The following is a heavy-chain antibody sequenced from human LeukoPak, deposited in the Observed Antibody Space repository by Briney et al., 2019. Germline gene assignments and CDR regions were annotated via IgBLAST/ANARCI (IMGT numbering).Heavy chain of an antibody. CDR2: IYYSGST. CDR1: GGSISSYY. V-gene: IGHV4-59*12. Sequence: PSETLSLTCTVSGGSISSYYWSWIRQPPGKGLEWIGYIYYSGSTNYNPSLKSRVTISVDTSKKQLSLKLSSVTAADTAVYYCARGVDYYGVWGQGTLVTVSS. D-gene: IGHD3-10*01. J-gene: IGHJ4*02. CDR3: ARGVDYYGV.